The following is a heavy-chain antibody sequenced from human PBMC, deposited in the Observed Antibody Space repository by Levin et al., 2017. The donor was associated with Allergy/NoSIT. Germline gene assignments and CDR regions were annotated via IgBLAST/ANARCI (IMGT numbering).Heavy chain of an antibody. CDR1: GYTFHNFG. J-gene: IGHJ5*02. CDR2: ISTYSSDT. V-gene: IGHV1-18*01. Sequence: PEASVKVSCKTSGYTFHNFGISWVRQAPGQGLEWMGWISTYSSDTRYAREFQGRVTMTTETSTNTAYMELTSLRSDDTAVYYCARDFSPTRGTSTWYDCFDPWGQGTLVIVSS. CDR3: ARDFSPTRGTSTWYDCFDP. D-gene: IGHD6-13*01.